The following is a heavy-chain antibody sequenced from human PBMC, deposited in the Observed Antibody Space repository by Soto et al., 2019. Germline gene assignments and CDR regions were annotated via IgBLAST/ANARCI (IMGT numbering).Heavy chain of an antibody. CDR3: ARGEKDIVVVPAYDFWSGYPDY. D-gene: IGHD2-2*01. CDR2: IWYDGSNK. Sequence: PGGSLRLSCAASGFTFSSYGMHWVRQAPGKGLEWVAVIWYDGSNKYYADSVKGRFTISRDNSKNTLYLQMNSLRAEDTAVYYCARGEKDIVVVPAYDFWSGYPDYWGQGTLVTVSS. CDR1: GFTFSSYG. J-gene: IGHJ4*02. V-gene: IGHV3-33*01.